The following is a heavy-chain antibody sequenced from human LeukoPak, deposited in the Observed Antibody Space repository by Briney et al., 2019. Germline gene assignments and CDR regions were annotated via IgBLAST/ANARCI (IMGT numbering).Heavy chain of an antibody. Sequence: ASVKVSCKASGGTFSSYAISWVRQAPGQGLEWMGRIIPILGIANYAQKFQGRVTITADKSTSTAYMELSSLRSEDTAVYYCAPHNWGARDGYNVDYWGQGTLVTVSS. CDR3: APHNWGARDGYNVDY. D-gene: IGHD5-24*01. J-gene: IGHJ4*02. CDR1: GGTFSSYA. CDR2: IIPILGIA. V-gene: IGHV1-69*04.